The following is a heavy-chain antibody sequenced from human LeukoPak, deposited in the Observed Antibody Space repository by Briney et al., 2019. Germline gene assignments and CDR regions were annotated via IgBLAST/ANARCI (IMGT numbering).Heavy chain of an antibody. J-gene: IGHJ5*02. CDR1: GFTFSSYA. CDR2: VSGSGGGT. D-gene: IGHD6-13*01. Sequence: GGPLRLSCAASGFTFSSYAMMWVRQAPGKGLEWVSTVSGSGGGTYYADSVKGRFTISRDNSKNTLYLQMNSLRGEDTAVYYCAKGAAAGQVDWFDPWGQGTLVIVSS. V-gene: IGHV3-23*01. CDR3: AKGAAAGQVDWFDP.